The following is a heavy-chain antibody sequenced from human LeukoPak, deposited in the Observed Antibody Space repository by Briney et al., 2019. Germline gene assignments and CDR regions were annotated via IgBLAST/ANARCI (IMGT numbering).Heavy chain of an antibody. CDR1: GGSISSYY. Sequence: SETLSLTCTVSGGSISSYYWSWIRQPPGKALEWIGYIYYSGSTNYNPSLKSRVTISVDTSKNQFSLKLSSVTAADTAVYYCARNPNLTGDFDYWGQGTLVTVSS. J-gene: IGHJ4*02. CDR3: ARNPNLTGDFDY. D-gene: IGHD7-27*01. V-gene: IGHV4-59*01. CDR2: IYYSGST.